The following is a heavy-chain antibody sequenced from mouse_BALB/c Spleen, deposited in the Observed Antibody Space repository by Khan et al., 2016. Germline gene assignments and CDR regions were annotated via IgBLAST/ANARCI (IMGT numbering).Heavy chain of an antibody. CDR3: ASPYCGSYVGFAY. D-gene: IGHD2-10*01. Sequence: LVKTGASVKISCKASGYSFTGYYMHWVKQSHGKSLEWIGYITSYNGATSYNQKFKGKATFTVDTSSRTAYMQFNSLTSEDSAVYYCASPYCGSYVGFAYWGQGTLVTVSA. CDR1: GYSFTGYY. V-gene: IGHV1S34*01. CDR2: ITSYNGAT. J-gene: IGHJ3*01.